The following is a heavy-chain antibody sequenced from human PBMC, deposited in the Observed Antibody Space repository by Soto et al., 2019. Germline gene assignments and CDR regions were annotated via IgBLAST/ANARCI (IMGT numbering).Heavy chain of an antibody. V-gene: IGHV1-18*01. J-gene: IGHJ3*02. Sequence: QGQLLQSGDEVKKPGASVRVSCRASGYDFTSYGISWVRQAPGQGLEWVSWISAYNGKRDTAQKFQGRVNMTLDTSTDTAHMELGDLTSADTAVYSCARGRIVASIHDAVEIWGQGTMVAVSS. CDR2: ISAYNGKR. D-gene: IGHD2-21*01. CDR3: ARGRIVASIHDAVEI. CDR1: GYDFTSYG.